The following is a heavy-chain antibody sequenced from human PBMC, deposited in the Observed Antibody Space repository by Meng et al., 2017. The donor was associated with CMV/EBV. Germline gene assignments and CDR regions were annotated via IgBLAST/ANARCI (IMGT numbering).Heavy chain of an antibody. CDR2: IYHSGST. J-gene: IGHJ6*02. CDR1: GYSISSGYY. V-gene: IGHV4-38-2*02. CDR3: ARCCLGDNYDFWGGYFNYYYYYGMDV. Sequence: GSLRLSCTVSGYSISSGYYWGWIRQPPGKGLEWIGSIYHSGSTYYNPSLKSRVTISVDTSKNQFSLKLSSVTAADTAVYYCARCCLGDNYDFWGGYFNYYYYYGMDVWGQGTTVTVSS. D-gene: IGHD3-3*01.